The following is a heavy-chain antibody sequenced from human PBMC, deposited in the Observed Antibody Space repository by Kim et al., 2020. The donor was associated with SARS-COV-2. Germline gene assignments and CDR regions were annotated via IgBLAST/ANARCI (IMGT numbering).Heavy chain of an antibody. Sequence: SETLSLTCTVSGGSISSYYWSWIRQPPGKGLEWIGYIYYSGSTNYNPSLKSRVTISVDTSKNQFSLKLSSVTAADTAVYYCAGSPPSSPGIAAAGTAPFDYWGQGTLVTVSS. CDR1: GGSISSYY. V-gene: IGHV4-59*13. CDR3: AGSPPSSPGIAAAGTAPFDY. D-gene: IGHD6-13*01. CDR2: IYYSGST. J-gene: IGHJ4*02.